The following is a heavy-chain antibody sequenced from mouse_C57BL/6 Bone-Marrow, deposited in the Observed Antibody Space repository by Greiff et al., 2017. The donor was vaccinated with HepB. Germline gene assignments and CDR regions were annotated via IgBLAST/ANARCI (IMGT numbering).Heavy chain of an antibody. J-gene: IGHJ3*01. Sequence: EVKLVESGPELVKPGASVKMSCKASGYTFTDYNMHWVKQSHGKSLEWIGYINPNNGGTSYNQKFKGKATLTVNKSSSTAYMELRSLTSEDSAVYYCALYDGYPFAYWGQGTLVTVSA. V-gene: IGHV1-22*01. CDR2: INPNNGGT. D-gene: IGHD2-3*01. CDR3: ALYDGYPFAY. CDR1: GYTFTDYN.